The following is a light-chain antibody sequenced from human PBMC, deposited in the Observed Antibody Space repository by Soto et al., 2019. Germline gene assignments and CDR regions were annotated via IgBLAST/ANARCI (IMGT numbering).Light chain of an antibody. J-gene: IGKJ1*01. V-gene: IGKV3-20*01. CDR2: DAS. CDR3: QQYGSSPRT. Sequence: IVLTQSPGTLSLSPGETATLSCRASQSISGTYLAWYQHKPGQAPRLLIYDASSRATGIPDRFSGSGSGKDFTLTISRLEPEDFAVYYCQQYGSSPRTFGQGTQVEIK. CDR1: QSISGTY.